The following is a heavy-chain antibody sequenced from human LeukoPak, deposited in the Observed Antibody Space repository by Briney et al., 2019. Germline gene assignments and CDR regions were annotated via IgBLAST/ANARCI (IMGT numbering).Heavy chain of an antibody. J-gene: IGHJ2*01. CDR1: GFTFSDYY. V-gene: IGHV3-11*01. CDR2: ISSSGSTI. Sequence: GGSLRLSCAASGFTFSDYYMSWIRQAPGKGLEWVSYISSSGSTIYYADSVKGRFTISRDNTKNSLYLQMNSLRAEDTAVYYCARANDYGDHEEVVVYFDLWGRGTLVTVSS. CDR3: ARANDYGDHEEVVVYFDL. D-gene: IGHD4-17*01.